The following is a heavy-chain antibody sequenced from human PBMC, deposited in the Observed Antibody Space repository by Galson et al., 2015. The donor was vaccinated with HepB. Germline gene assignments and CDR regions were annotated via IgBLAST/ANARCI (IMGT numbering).Heavy chain of an antibody. Sequence: SCKASGYIFINYGVSWIRQPPGKGLEWIGYIYDSKSTKYSPSLKSRVTISADTSKNQFSLKLTSVTAADTAVYYCVRGGGIAATADYWGQGTLVTVSS. D-gene: IGHD6-13*01. CDR2: IYDSKST. J-gene: IGHJ4*02. CDR1: GYIFINYG. CDR3: VRGGGIAATADY. V-gene: IGHV4-59*01.